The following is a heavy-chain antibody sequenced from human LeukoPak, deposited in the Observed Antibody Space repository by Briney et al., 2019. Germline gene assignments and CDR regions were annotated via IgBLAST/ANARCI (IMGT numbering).Heavy chain of an antibody. CDR1: GYTFTNYG. Sequence: SVKVSCKASGYTFTNYGITWVRQAPGQGLEWMGGIIPIFGTANYAQKFQGRVTITTDESTSTAYMELSSLRSEDTAVYYCARAYSSSWYRIDAFDIWGQGTMVTVSS. J-gene: IGHJ3*02. V-gene: IGHV1-69*05. CDR3: ARAYSSSWYRIDAFDI. D-gene: IGHD6-13*01. CDR2: IIPIFGTA.